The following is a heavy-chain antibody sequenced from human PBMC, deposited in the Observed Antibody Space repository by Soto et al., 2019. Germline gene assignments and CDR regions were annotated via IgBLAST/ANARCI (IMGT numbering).Heavy chain of an antibody. D-gene: IGHD2-2*01. CDR3: ARGGDYCSSTSWCYYYYYYMDV. J-gene: IGHJ6*03. V-gene: IGHV4-34*01. CDR1: GGSFSGYY. Sequence: SETLSLTCAVYGGSFSGYYWSWIRQPPGKGLEWIGEINHSGSTNYNPSLKSRVTISVDTSKNQFSLKLSSVTAADTAVYYCARGGDYCSSTSWCYYYYYYMDVWGKGTTVTVSS. CDR2: INHSGST.